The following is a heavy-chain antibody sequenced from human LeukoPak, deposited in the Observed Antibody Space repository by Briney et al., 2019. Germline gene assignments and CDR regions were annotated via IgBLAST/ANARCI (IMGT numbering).Heavy chain of an antibody. D-gene: IGHD3-10*01. CDR1: GGSISSRPYY. CDR2: IYYTGST. Sequence: PETLSLTCTVSGGSISSRPYYWGWIRQPPGKGLEWIGNIYYTGSTYYNPSLKSRVTISVDTSKNQFSLKLSSVTAADTAVYYCARSSGSYYKSYAFDIWGQGTMVTVSS. V-gene: IGHV4-39*07. J-gene: IGHJ3*02. CDR3: ARSSGSYYKSYAFDI.